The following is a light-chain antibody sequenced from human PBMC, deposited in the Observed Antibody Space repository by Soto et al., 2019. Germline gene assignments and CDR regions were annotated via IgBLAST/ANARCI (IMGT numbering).Light chain of an antibody. Sequence: EIVLTQSPGTLALSPGEGATISCRASQSVSKYLAWYQQKPGQGPRLLIYGASSRPTGIPDSFRGSGSGTGFTLPISRREPEEFAVYYCQQYGGSSQTFGQGTKGE. CDR1: QSVSKY. CDR3: QQYGGSSQT. CDR2: GAS. J-gene: IGKJ1*01. V-gene: IGKV3-20*01.